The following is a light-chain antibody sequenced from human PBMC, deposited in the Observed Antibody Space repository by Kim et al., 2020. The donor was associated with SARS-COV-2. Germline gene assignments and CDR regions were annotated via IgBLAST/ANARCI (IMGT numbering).Light chain of an antibody. CDR3: NSRDSNNNVV. CDR2: GKN. V-gene: IGLV3-19*01. CDR1: SRKSYY. Sequence: VAWGQTVSITSQGDSRKSYYATWYQQKPGQAPILVIYGKNNRPSGIPDRFSGYSSENTSSLTITGTQAGDEADYCCNSRDSNNNVVFGGGTQLTVL. J-gene: IGLJ2*01.